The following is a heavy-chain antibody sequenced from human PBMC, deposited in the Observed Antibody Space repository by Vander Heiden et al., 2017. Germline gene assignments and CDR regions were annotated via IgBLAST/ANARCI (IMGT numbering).Heavy chain of an antibody. CDR2: IIPTLVTA. CDR3: AHYYDSSGPWAFDI. D-gene: IGHD3-22*01. CDR1: GGTFSPYA. Sequence: QMQLVQSGPEVKKPGSSVKVSCKASGGTFSPYAVSWVRQAPGLGFEWLGGIIPTLVTASYARKFQGRVTITADRSTNTAYMELNSLRSDDTAVYYCAHYYDSSGPWAFDIWGQGTMITVSS. J-gene: IGHJ3*02. V-gene: IGHV1-69*06.